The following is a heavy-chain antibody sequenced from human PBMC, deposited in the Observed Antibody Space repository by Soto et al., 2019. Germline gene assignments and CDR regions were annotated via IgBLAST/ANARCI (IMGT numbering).Heavy chain of an antibody. V-gene: IGHV1-69*01. CDR2: VIPIFGTA. J-gene: IGHJ5*02. Sequence: QVQLVQSGAEVKKPGSSVKVSCKASGGTFSSYAISWVRQAPGHGLEWVGGVIPIFGTANYAQKFQGRVTITAAESMSTAYMELSSLRSEDTAVYYCAGGAVEAAAGFPWGQGTLVTVSS. D-gene: IGHD6-13*01. CDR1: GGTFSSYA. CDR3: AGGAVEAAAGFP.